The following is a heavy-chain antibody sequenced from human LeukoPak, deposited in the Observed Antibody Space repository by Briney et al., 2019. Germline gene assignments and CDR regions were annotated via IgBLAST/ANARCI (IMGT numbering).Heavy chain of an antibody. CDR2: ISRGGDEI. CDR3: ARASDPWLQLT. Sequence: GGSLRLSCAASGFSFSSYEMNWFRKAPGKGLKWISYISRGGDEIYYADSVKGRFTVSRDNAQTSLYLQMNSLRAEDTAVYYCARASDPWLQLTWGQGTLVTVSS. V-gene: IGHV3-48*03. J-gene: IGHJ5*02. CDR1: GFSFSSYE. D-gene: IGHD5-24*01.